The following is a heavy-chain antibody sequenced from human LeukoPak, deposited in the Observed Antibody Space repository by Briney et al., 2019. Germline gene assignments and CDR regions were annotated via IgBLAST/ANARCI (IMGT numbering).Heavy chain of an antibody. J-gene: IGHJ6*02. D-gene: IGHD3-10*01. CDR3: AWYGVTHGLDV. CDR1: GFSLSNYW. Sequence: GGSLRLSGAASGFSLSNYWMSLVRQAPRKGLEWVANINQDGGDKYYVDSVMGRFTISKDNAKNSVYLQMNSLRPEDTAIYYCAWYGVTHGLDVWGQGTTVTVSS. CDR2: INQDGGDK. V-gene: IGHV3-7*01.